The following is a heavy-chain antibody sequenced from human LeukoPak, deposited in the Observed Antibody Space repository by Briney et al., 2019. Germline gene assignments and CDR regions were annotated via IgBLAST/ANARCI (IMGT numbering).Heavy chain of an antibody. Sequence: SETLCLTCTVSGGSISSFYWSWIRKPPGKGLEWIGYIYYSGSTNYNPSLKSRVTISVDTSKNQFSLKVSSVTAADTAVYYCARDSGPRFDYWGQGTLVTVSS. CDR2: IYYSGST. J-gene: IGHJ4*02. CDR1: GGSISSFY. D-gene: IGHD6-19*01. CDR3: ARDSGPRFDY. V-gene: IGHV4-59*01.